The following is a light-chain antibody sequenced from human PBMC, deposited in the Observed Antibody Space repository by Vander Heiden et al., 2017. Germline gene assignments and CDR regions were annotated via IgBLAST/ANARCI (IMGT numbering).Light chain of an antibody. V-gene: IGLV1-40*01. CDR1: SSNIGARYD. CDR3: QSYDSSLSGYV. Sequence: QSVLTQPPSVSGAPGQRVTIPCTGSSSNIGARYDVPWYQQLPGPAPQRLIDGNSNRPSGVADRFSGSKSGTSASLASTGLQAEDEADDYCQSYDSSLSGYVFGTGTKVTVL. CDR2: GNS. J-gene: IGLJ1*01.